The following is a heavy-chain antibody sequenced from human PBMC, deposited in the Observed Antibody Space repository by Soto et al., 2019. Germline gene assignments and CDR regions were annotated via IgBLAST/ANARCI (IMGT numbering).Heavy chain of an antibody. CDR1: GYTFTSYG. Sequence: QVQLVQSGPELKRPGASMKVSCKASGYTFTSYGISWVRQAPGQGLEWMAWISPLKGRTQYSQKAQGRVTLSTDTSSNTAYMETTTLRVDDTAVYYCAMDYGDRPEYFKHWGQGTLVTVS. J-gene: IGHJ1*01. CDR2: ISPLKGRT. D-gene: IGHD4-17*01. V-gene: IGHV1-18*04. CDR3: AMDYGDRPEYFKH.